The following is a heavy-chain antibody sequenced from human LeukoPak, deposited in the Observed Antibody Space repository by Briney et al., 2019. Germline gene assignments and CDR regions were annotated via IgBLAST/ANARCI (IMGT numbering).Heavy chain of an antibody. D-gene: IGHD3-22*01. CDR2: IYSVDTT. CDR3: ARAGIGYFYFDY. V-gene: IGHV3-53*01. CDR1: GFTVSSNY. Sequence: PGGSLRLSCATSGFTVSSNYMSWVRQAPGKGLEWVSVIYSVDTTYYADSVKGRFTISRDNSKSTLYFQMNSLRAEDTAVYYCARAGIGYFYFDYWGQGTLVTVSS. J-gene: IGHJ4*02.